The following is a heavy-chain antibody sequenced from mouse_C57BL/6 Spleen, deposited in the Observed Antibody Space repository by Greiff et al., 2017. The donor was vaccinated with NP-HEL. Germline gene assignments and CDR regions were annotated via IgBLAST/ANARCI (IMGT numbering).Heavy chain of an antibody. CDR1: GYTFTTYP. J-gene: IGHJ3*01. CDR2: FHPYNDDT. D-gene: IGHD1-1*01. V-gene: IGHV1-47*01. CDR3: ARRGDYYGSSYEAWFAY. Sequence: QVQLKESGAELVKPGASVKMSCKASGYTFTTYPIEWMKQNHGKSLEWIGNFHPYNDDTKYNEKFKGKATLTVEKSSSTVYLELSRLTSDDSAVYYCARRGDYYGSSYEAWFAYWGQGTLVTVSA.